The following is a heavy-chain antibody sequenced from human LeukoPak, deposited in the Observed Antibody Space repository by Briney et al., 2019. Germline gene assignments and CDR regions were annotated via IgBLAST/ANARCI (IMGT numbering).Heavy chain of an antibody. CDR3: ARDGRRYDILTGPAFDI. V-gene: IGHV3-30-3*01. CDR2: ISYDGSNK. J-gene: IGHJ3*02. Sequence: GGSLRLSCAASGFTFSSYAMHWVRQAPGKGLEWVAVISYDGSNKYYADSVKGRFTISRDNSKNTLYLQMNSLRAEDTAVYYCARDGRRYDILTGPAFDIWGQGTMVTVSS. CDR1: GFTFSSYA. D-gene: IGHD3-9*01.